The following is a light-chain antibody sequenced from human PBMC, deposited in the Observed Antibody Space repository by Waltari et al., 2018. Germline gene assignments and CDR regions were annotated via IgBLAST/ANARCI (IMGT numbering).Light chain of an antibody. CDR3: HQTGKLPET. CDR2: FAS. Sequence: EIVLTQSPDFQSVTPKEKVTITCRASQSIGSNLHWYQQKPGQSPSLLVKFASQSFSVVRSGFSGSGSGTDCPRTISSLEAEDAATYYCHQTGKLPETFGQGTKVEIK. J-gene: IGKJ1*01. CDR1: QSIGSN. V-gene: IGKV6-21*01.